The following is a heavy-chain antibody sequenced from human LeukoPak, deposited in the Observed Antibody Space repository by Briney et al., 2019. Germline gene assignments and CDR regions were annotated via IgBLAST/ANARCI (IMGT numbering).Heavy chain of an antibody. Sequence: PSETLSLTCAVYGGSFSGYYWSWIRQPPGKGLEWIGEINHSGSTNYNPSLKSRVTMSVDTSKNQFSLKVNSVTAADTAVYYCARGSYHYYYDSSGYEGTGFDYWGQGTLVTVSS. J-gene: IGHJ4*02. CDR1: GGSFSGYY. CDR2: INHSGST. D-gene: IGHD3-22*01. V-gene: IGHV4-34*01. CDR3: ARGSYHYYYDSSGYEGTGFDY.